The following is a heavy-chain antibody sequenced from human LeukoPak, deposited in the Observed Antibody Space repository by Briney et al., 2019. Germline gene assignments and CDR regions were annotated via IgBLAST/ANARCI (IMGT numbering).Heavy chain of an antibody. CDR2: INPNSGGT. CDR3: AREKTYYYYMDV. V-gene: IGHV1-2*02. Sequence: ASVKVSCKASGYTFTGYYMHWVRQAPRQGLEWMGWINPNSGGTNYAQKFQGRVTMTRDTSISTAYMELSRLRSDDTAVYYCAREKTYYYYMDVWGKGTTVTVSS. J-gene: IGHJ6*03. CDR1: GYTFTGYY.